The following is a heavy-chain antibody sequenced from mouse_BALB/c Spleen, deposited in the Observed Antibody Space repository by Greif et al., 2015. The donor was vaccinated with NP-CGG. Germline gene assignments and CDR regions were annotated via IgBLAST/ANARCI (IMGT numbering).Heavy chain of an antibody. CDR1: GYTFTSYY. CDR2: INPSNGGT. J-gene: IGHJ4*01. Sequence: VQLQQSGAELVNPGASVKLSCKASGYTFTSYYMYWVKQRPGQGLEWIGEINPSNGGTNFNEKFKSKATLTVDKSSSTAYMQLSSLTSEDSAVYYCTRSGYYAMDYWGQGTSVTVSS. D-gene: IGHD3-1*01. V-gene: IGHV1S81*02. CDR3: TRSGYYAMDY.